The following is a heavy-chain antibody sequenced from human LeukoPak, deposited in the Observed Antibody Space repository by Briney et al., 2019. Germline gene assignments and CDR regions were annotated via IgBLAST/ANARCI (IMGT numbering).Heavy chain of an antibody. V-gene: IGHV3-7*01. CDR1: AFIFSDHW. J-gene: IGHJ4*02. Sequence: PGGSLRLSCEGSAFIFSDHWMNWVRQAPGKGLEWVANIKHDESEKNYLDSVKGRFTISRDNAQNSLYLQMNGLRVEDTAVYYCTRRLDDWGQGTLVTVSS. CDR3: TRRLDD. D-gene: IGHD3-16*01. CDR2: IKHDESEK.